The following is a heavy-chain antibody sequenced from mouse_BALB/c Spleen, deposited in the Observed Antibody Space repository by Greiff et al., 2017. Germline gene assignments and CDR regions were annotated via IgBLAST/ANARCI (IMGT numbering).Heavy chain of an antibody. CDR2: ISSGGSYT. J-gene: IGHJ2*01. CDR3: TRDGDS. V-gene: IGHV5-6-4*01. Sequence: DVKLVESGGGLVKPGGSLKLSCAASGFTFSSYTMSWVRQTPEKRLEWVATISSGGSYTYYPDSVKGRFTISRDNAKNTLYLQMSSLKSEDTAMYYCTRDGDSWGQGTTLTVSS. CDR1: GFTFSSYT.